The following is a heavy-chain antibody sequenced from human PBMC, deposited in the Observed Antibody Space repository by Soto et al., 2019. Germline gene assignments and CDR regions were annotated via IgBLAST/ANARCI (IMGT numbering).Heavy chain of an antibody. CDR3: ASSIS. CDR2: IWYDGSNK. CDR1: GFIFSSYG. V-gene: IGHV3-33*01. Sequence: GGSLRLSCEASGFIFSSYGMHWVRQAPGKGLEWVAVIWYDGSNKNYADSVKGRFTITRDNSKNTLYLQMNSLRAEDTAVYYCASSISWGQGTLVTVSS. J-gene: IGHJ5*02.